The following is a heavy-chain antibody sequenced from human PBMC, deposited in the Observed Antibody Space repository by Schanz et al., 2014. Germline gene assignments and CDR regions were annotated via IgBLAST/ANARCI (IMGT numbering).Heavy chain of an antibody. V-gene: IGHV1-69*04. CDR3: ARDRRLQRQSGWDY. CDR2: IIPILGME. J-gene: IGHJ4*02. D-gene: IGHD3-10*01. CDR1: GGTFSSYA. Sequence: QVQLVQSGAEVKKPGSSVKVSCKASGGTFSSYAFSWVRQAPGQGLEWMGKIIPILGMENYAQKFQGRVTITADISTSTAYMELRSLRSDDTAVYYCARDRRLQRQSGWDYWGQGTLVTVSS.